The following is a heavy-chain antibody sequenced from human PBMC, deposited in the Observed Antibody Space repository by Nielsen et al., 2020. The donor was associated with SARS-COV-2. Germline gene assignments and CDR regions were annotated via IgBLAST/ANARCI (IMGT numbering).Heavy chain of an antibody. Sequence: ASVKVSCKASGYTFTSYYMHWVRQAPGQGLEWMGIINPSGGSTSYAQKFQGRVTMTRDTSTSTVYMELSSLRSEDTAVYYCAREGAVAGWGYYYYGMDVWGQGTTVTVSS. CDR3: AREGAVAGWGYYYYGMDV. CDR2: INPSGGST. D-gene: IGHD6-19*01. CDR1: GYTFTSYY. V-gene: IGHV1-46*01. J-gene: IGHJ6*02.